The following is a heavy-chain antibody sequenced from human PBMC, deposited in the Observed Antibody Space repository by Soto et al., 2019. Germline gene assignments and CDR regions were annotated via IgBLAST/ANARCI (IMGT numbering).Heavy chain of an antibody. J-gene: IGHJ5*02. CDR1: GFSFSDHY. CDR3: TKEGVARWLDL. V-gene: IGHV3-72*01. CDR2: SKANHQNFAT. Sequence: EVQLVESGGTLVQSGGSLRLYCVASGFSFSDHYMDWVRQAPGKGLEWVGRSKANHQNFATEYAASVKGRLTISRDVSQNLVHLQMDSLQPEDTAVYFCTKEGVARWLDLWGQGTLVTVSS. D-gene: IGHD3-10*01.